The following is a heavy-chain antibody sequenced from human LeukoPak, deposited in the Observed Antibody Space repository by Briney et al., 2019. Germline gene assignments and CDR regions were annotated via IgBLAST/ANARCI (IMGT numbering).Heavy chain of an antibody. CDR2: IYYSGST. V-gene: IGHV4-59*01. J-gene: IGHJ4*02. CDR1: GGSISTYY. CDR3: ARALTGTTGYFDC. Sequence: SETLSLTCTVSGGSISTYYWSWIRQPPGKGLEYIGYIYYSGSTNYNPSLKSRVSISVDTSKNQFSLKLSSVTAADTAVYFCARALTGTTGYFDCWGQGTLVTVSS. D-gene: IGHD1-20*01.